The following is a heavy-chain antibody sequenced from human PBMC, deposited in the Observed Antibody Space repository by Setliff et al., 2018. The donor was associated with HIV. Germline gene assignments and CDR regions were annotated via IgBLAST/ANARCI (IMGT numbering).Heavy chain of an antibody. CDR3: AQLGMVDDFDY. V-gene: IGHV4-61*03. CDR2: IYYSGST. Sequence: SETLSLTCTVSGDPVSSRSYYWSWIRQPPGKGLEWIGHIYYSGSTNYNPSLKSRVTISVDTSKNHFSLKLRSVTAADTAVYYCAQLGMVDDFDYWGQGTLVTVSS. D-gene: IGHD1-1*01. J-gene: IGHJ4*02. CDR1: GDPVSSRSYY.